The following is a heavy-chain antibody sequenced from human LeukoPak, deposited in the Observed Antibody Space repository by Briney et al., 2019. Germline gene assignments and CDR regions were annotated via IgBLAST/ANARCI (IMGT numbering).Heavy chain of an antibody. CDR3: AREEGYCSSTSCHIDY. V-gene: IGHV1-2*02. CDR2: INPNNGGT. J-gene: IGHJ4*02. D-gene: IGHD2-2*01. Sequence: ASVKVSCKASGYTFTTYYMHWVRQAPGQGLEWMGWINPNNGGTNYAQKFQGRVTMNRDTSISTAYMELSRLRSDDTALYYCAREEGYCSSTSCHIDYWGQGTLVTVSS. CDR1: GYTFTTYY.